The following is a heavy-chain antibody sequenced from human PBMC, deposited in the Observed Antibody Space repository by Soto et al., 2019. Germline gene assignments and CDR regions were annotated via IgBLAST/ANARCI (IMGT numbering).Heavy chain of an antibody. Sequence: SETLSLTCTVSGGSIDSYYWSWIRQRPGKGLEWIGYIYHSGSTDYNPSLNSRVTISVATSKKQFSLNLTSVTAADTAVYYCATNVDIATGYDYWGQGALVTVSS. CDR3: ATNVDIATGYDY. D-gene: IGHD5-18*01. J-gene: IGHJ4*02. CDR2: IYHSGST. V-gene: IGHV4-59*01. CDR1: GGSIDSYY.